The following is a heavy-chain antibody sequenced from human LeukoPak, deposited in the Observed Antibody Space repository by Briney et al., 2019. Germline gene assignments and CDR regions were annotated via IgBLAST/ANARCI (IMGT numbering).Heavy chain of an antibody. CDR1: GGSISSGSYY. CDR3: ARVPVKTAMVFDY. V-gene: IGHV4-61*02. Sequence: PSETLSLTCTVSGGSISSGSYYWSWIRQPAGKGLEWIGRIYTSGSTNYNPSLKSRVTISVDTSKNQFSLKLSSVTAADTAVYYCARVPVKTAMVFDYWGQGTLVTVSS. J-gene: IGHJ4*02. D-gene: IGHD5-18*01. CDR2: IYTSGST.